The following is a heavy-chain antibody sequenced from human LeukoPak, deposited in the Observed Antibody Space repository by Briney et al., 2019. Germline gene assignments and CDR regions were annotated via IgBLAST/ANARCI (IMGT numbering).Heavy chain of an antibody. CDR3: ARSGEQRWLQLENWFDP. D-gene: IGHD5-24*01. J-gene: IGHJ5*02. V-gene: IGHV1-69*13. CDR1: GGTFSSYA. Sequence: GASVKVSCKASGGTFSSYAISWVRQAPGQGLEWMGGIIPIFGTANYAQKFQGRVTITADESTSTAYMELSSLRSEDTAVYYCARSGEQRWLQLENWFDPWGQGTLVTVSS. CDR2: IIPIFGTA.